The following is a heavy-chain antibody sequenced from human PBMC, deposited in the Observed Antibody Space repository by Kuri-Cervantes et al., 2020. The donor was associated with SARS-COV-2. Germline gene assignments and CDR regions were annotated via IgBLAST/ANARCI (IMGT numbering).Heavy chain of an antibody. D-gene: IGHD3-9*01. V-gene: IGHV3-48*02. CDR1: GFTFSSYS. CDR3: ARQYYDILTGYYLYGMDI. CDR2: ISSSSTT. J-gene: IGHJ6*02. Sequence: GESLKISCAASGFTFSSYSMNWVRQAPGKGLEWVSYISSSSTTYYADSVKGRFTISRDNAKNSLYLQMNSLRDEDTAVYYCARQYYDILTGYYLYGMDIWGQGTTVTVS.